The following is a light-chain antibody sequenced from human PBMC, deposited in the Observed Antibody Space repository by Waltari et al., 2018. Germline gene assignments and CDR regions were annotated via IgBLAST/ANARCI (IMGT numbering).Light chain of an antibody. Sequence: DIQMTQSPSTLSASVGDRVTITCRSSQSITTWLAWDQQKPGKATNILIYEASSVEGGVPSRFSVRGSGTEFTLTISSLQPDDFATYYCQHYNSYPYTFGQGTKLEIK. CDR3: QHYNSYPYT. V-gene: IGKV1-5*03. CDR1: QSITTW. J-gene: IGKJ2*01. CDR2: EAS.